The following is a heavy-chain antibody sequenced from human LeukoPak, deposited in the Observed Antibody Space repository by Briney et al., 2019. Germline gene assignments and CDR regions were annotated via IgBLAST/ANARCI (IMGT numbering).Heavy chain of an antibody. CDR3: TVDTDYFEGLGFPRPALNDY. Sequence: PGGSLRLSCAASGFSFSTYSMNWVRQAPGKGPDWASSISSSSGDIYYGDSVKGRFTISRDNAKNSLYLQMNSLRVEDTAVYFCTVDTDYFEGLGFPRPALNDYWGQGTLVTVSS. CDR2: ISSSSGDI. CDR1: GFSFSTYS. J-gene: IGHJ4*02. D-gene: IGHD3-22*01. V-gene: IGHV3-21*01.